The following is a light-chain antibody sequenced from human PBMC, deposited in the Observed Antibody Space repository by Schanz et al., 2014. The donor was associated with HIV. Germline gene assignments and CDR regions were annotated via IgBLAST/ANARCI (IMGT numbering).Light chain of an antibody. Sequence: IVLTQSPGSLSLSPGGRATLSCGASQRLSSSYLAWYQQKRDQPPRLVIYATSTRAAGIPDRFSGTGSGTDFTLTISRLEPEDFAVYYCHQYGSSPRTFGQGTKVEI. CDR3: HQYGSSPRT. CDR2: ATS. CDR1: QRLSSSY. J-gene: IGKJ1*01. V-gene: IGKV3-20*01.